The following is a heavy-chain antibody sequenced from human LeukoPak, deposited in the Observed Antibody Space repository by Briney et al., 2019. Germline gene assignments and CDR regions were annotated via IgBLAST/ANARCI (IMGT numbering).Heavy chain of an antibody. Sequence: GGSLRLSCAASGFTFSSYWMTWVRQAPGQGLEWVANIKKDGSIKAYVDSVKGRVTISRDNAKNTVYMQMNSLRTEDTAIYYCSREDDFCPGDYWGQGTLVTVSS. CDR3: SREDDFCPGDY. D-gene: IGHD3-3*01. J-gene: IGHJ4*02. CDR2: IKKDGSIK. CDR1: GFTFSSYW. V-gene: IGHV3-7*01.